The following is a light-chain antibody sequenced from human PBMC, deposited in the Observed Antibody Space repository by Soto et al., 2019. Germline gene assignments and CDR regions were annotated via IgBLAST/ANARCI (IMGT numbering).Light chain of an antibody. J-gene: IGKJ5*01. CDR2: AAS. CDR1: QSISTN. V-gene: IGKV3-15*01. Sequence: EVVMTQSPATLSVSPGERATLSCRASQSISTNLAWYQQKHGQAPRLLIYAASARATGIQARFSGSGSGTEFTLTISSLQSEDFAVYYCQQYDNWPPITFGQGTRLGIK. CDR3: QQYDNWPPIT.